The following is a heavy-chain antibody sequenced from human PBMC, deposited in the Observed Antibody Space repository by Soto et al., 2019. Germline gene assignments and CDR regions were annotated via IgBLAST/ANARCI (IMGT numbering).Heavy chain of an antibody. CDR2: ISAYNGNT. J-gene: IGHJ6*03. D-gene: IGHD3-16*02. CDR1: GYTFTSYG. V-gene: IGHV1-18*01. Sequence: ASVKVSCKASGYTFTSYGISWVRQAPGQGLEWMGWISAYNGNTNYAQKLQGRVTMTTDTSTSTAYMELRSLRSDDTAVYYCARDGIMITFGGVIVTTYYYYMDVWGKGTTVTVSS. CDR3: ARDGIMITFGGVIVTTYYYYMDV.